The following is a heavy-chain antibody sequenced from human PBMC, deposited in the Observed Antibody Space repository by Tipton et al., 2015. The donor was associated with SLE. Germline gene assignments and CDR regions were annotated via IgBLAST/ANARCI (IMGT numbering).Heavy chain of an antibody. J-gene: IGHJ4*02. CDR1: GGSISSYY. Sequence: TLSLTCTVSGGSISSYYWSWVRQPPGEGLEWIGHIYYSGSTNYNPPPKSRVTISVDTSKNQFSLKLSSVTAADTAVYYCARVGVVVASYFDYWGQGTLVAVSS. D-gene: IGHD2-15*01. CDR3: ARVGVVVASYFDY. V-gene: IGHV4-59*01. CDR2: IYYSGST.